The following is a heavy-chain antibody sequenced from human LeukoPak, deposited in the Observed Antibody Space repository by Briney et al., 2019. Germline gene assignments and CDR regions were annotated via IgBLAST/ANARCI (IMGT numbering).Heavy chain of an antibody. CDR2: ISYDGSNK. V-gene: IGHV3-30*04. J-gene: IGHJ4*02. D-gene: IGHD5-18*01. CDR1: GFTFSSYA. CDR3: ARGGIQLWFLGATENNYFDY. Sequence: GGSLRLSCAASGFTFSSYAMHWVRQAPGKGLEWVAVISYDGSNKYYADSVKGRFTISRDNSKNTLYLQMNSLRAEDTAVYYCARGGIQLWFLGATENNYFDYWGQGTLVTVSS.